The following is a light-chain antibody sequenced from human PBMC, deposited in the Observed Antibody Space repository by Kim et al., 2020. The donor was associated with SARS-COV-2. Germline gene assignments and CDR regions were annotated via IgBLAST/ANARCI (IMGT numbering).Light chain of an antibody. V-gene: IGKV1-5*03. CDR2: KAS. CDR1: QSIYSY. Sequence: ASVGDRDTITCRASQSIYSYLAWYQQKPGNVPKILIYKASTLESGVPSRFSGSESGTEFTLTISSLQPDDFATYYCQQFYTYPITFGQGTRLEIK. CDR3: QQFYTYPIT. J-gene: IGKJ5*01.